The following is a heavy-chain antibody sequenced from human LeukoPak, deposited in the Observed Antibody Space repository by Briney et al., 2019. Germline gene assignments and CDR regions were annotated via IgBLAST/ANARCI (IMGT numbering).Heavy chain of an antibody. CDR2: IYTSGST. CDR1: GGSISSFY. Sequence: PSETLSLTCTVSGGSISSFYWSWIRQPAGKGLEWIGRIYTSGSTNYNPSLKSRVTISVDTSKNQFSLKLSSVTAADTAVYYCAIAAAAGKGLNWFDPWGQGTLVTVSS. V-gene: IGHV4-4*07. CDR3: AIAAAAGKGLNWFDP. J-gene: IGHJ5*02. D-gene: IGHD6-13*01.